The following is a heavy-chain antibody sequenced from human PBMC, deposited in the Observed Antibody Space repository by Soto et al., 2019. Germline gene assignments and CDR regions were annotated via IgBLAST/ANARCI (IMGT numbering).Heavy chain of an antibody. D-gene: IGHD5-18*01. J-gene: IGHJ6*02. CDR1: GFTFSSYS. Sequence: EVQLVESGGGLVKPGGSLRLSCAASGFTFSSYSMNWVRQAPGKGLEWVSSISSSSSYIYYADSVKGRFTISRDNAKNSLYLQMNSLRAEDTAVYYCARIQRPYYYYYYGMDVWGQGTTVTVSS. CDR2: ISSSSSYI. CDR3: ARIQRPYYYYYYGMDV. V-gene: IGHV3-21*01.